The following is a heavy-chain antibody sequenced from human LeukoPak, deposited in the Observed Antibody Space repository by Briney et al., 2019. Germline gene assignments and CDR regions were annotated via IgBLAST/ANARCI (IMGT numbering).Heavy chain of an antibody. CDR3: AREEGSTSFGPYYYGMDV. CDR1: GYTFTSYG. D-gene: IGHD2-2*01. J-gene: IGHJ6*02. V-gene: IGHV1-18*01. Sequence: ASVKVSCKASGYTFTSYGISWVRQAPGQGLEWMGWISAYNGNTNYAQKLQGRVTMTTDTSTSTAYMELRSLRSDDTVVYYCAREEGSTSFGPYYYGMDVWGQGTTVTVSS. CDR2: ISAYNGNT.